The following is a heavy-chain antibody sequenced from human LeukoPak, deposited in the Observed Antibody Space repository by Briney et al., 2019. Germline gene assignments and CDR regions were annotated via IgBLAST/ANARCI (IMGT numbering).Heavy chain of an antibody. CDR3: ASPRDFRWLYAFDI. Sequence: SETLSLTCTVSGGSISSGGYCWSWIRQHPGKGLEWIGYIYYSGSTYYNPSLKSRVTISVDTSKNQFSLKLSSVTAADTAVYYCASPRDFRWLYAFDIWGQGTMVTVSS. J-gene: IGHJ3*02. V-gene: IGHV4-31*03. CDR1: GGSISSGGYC. CDR2: IYYSGST. D-gene: IGHD3-3*01.